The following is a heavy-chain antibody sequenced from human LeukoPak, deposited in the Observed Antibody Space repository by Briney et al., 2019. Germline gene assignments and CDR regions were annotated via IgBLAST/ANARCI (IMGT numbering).Heavy chain of an antibody. CDR2: ISNSGSTI. J-gene: IGHJ4*02. CDR1: AFPFGSYD. CDR3: AAVIDY. Sequence: GGSLRLSCAASAFPFGSYDMNWVRQAPGKGLEWLSSISNSGSTIYYADSVKGRFTISRDNAKNSLYLQMNSLRAEDTAVYYCAAVIDYWGQGTLVTVSS. V-gene: IGHV3-48*03.